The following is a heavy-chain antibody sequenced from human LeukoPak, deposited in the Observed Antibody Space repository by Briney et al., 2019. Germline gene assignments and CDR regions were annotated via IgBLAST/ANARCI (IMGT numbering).Heavy chain of an antibody. CDR1: GFTFSKFW. CDR2: ISADGRTT. J-gene: IGHJ4*02. CDR3: ARAWARGYSGYDFDY. Sequence: GGSLRLSCALSGFTFSKFWMNWVRLAPGKGLVWVSRISADGRTTDYADSVRGRFSISRDNAKNTVYLQMNSLRAEDTAVYYCARAWARGYSGYDFDYWGQGTLVTVSS. V-gene: IGHV3-74*01. D-gene: IGHD5-12*01.